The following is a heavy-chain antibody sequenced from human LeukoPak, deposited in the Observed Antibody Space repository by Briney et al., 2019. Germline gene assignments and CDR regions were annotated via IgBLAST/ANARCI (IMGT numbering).Heavy chain of an antibody. CDR1: GGSISSGSYF. CDR2: INTSGST. CDR3: AREGYTSSWYSGYYYFDY. J-gene: IGHJ4*02. D-gene: IGHD6-13*01. Sequence: SETLSLTCTVSGGSISSGSYFWTWIRQPAGKRLEWIGRINTSGSTNYNPSLKSRVTISVDTSKNQFSLKLRSVTAADTAVFFCAREGYTSSWYSGYYYFDYWGQGTLVTVSS. V-gene: IGHV4-61*02.